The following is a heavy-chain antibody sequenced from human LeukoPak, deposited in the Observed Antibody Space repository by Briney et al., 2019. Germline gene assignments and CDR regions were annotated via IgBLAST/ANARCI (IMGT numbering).Heavy chain of an antibody. CDR3: AKEFYFATAV. CDR1: GFPFNSHW. D-gene: IGHD2-15*01. CDR2: VSGSGGST. V-gene: IGHV3-23*01. Sequence: GGSLGLSCSASGFPFNSHWMSWVRQAPGKGLEWVSAVSGSGGSTYYADSVKGRFTISRDNSQNTLYLQMNSLRAEDTAVYYCAKEFYFATAVWGQGTTVTVSS. J-gene: IGHJ6*02.